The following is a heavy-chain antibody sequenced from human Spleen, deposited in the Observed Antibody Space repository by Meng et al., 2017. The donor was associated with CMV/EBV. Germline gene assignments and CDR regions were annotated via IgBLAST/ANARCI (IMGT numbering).Heavy chain of an antibody. CDR2: ISWDGGST. J-gene: IGHJ4*02. Sequence: GESLKISCAASGFTFDDYSMHWVRQAPGKGLEWVSVISWDGGSTFYADSVKGRFTISRDNRRNSLYLQMYSLRTEDTALYYCAKGVPGTGHVNPVDCWGQGTLVTVSS. CDR1: GFTFDDYS. D-gene: IGHD3-10*01. V-gene: IGHV3-43*01. CDR3: AKGVPGTGHVNPVDC.